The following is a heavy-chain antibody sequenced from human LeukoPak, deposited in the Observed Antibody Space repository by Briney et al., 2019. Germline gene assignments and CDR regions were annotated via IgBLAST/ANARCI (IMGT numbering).Heavy chain of an antibody. CDR2: ISGGNT. CDR1: GFTLTKYA. J-gene: IGHJ4*02. V-gene: IGHV3-23*01. CDR3: AKGFATGWSGGYLDY. Sequence: GGCLRLAWAAAGFTLTKYAMNWVRQTPGKGLEWVSGISGGNTYYADSMRGRFTISRGSSKNTLYLHMDFLRAEDTAVYLCAKGFATGWSGGYLDYWGQGTLVSVSS. D-gene: IGHD6-19*01.